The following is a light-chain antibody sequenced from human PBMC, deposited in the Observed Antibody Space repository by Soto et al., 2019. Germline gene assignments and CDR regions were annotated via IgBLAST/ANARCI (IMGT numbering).Light chain of an antibody. Sequence: VLTQSPGTLSLSPGERATLSCRASQSVSNNYFAWYQQKPGQAPRLLIFGSSDRATGIPYRFSGSGSGTDFTLTISSREPEDFAVYYCQRYGSSPPYTFGQGTKLEIK. CDR1: QSVSNNY. V-gene: IGKV3-20*01. J-gene: IGKJ2*01. CDR2: GSS. CDR3: QRYGSSPPYT.